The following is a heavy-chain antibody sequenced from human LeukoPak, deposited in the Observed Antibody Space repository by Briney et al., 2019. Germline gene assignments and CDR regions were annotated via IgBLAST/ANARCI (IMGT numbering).Heavy chain of an antibody. J-gene: IGHJ4*02. CDR3: AKEGLRIAAAGYFDY. D-gene: IGHD6-13*01. Sequence: GGSLRLSCAASGFTFSSYAMSWVRQAPGKGLEWVSAISGSGGSTYYADSVEGRFTISRDNSKDTLYLQMNSLRAEDTAVYYCAKEGLRIAAAGYFDYWGQGTLVTVSS. V-gene: IGHV3-23*01. CDR1: GFTFSSYA. CDR2: ISGSGGST.